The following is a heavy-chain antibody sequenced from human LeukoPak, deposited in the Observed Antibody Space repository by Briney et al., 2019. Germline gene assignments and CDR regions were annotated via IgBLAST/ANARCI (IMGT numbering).Heavy chain of an antibody. Sequence: PSETLSLTCTVSGGSFSSNAYYWAWIRQPPGKGLEWIGSIYSSVSTYYNPSLKSRVTISVDTSKNQFSLRLSSVTAADTALYYCAYSGSYGHLGYWGQGIPVTVSS. J-gene: IGHJ4*02. CDR3: AYSGSYGHLGY. D-gene: IGHD1-26*01. CDR1: GGSFSSNAYY. V-gene: IGHV4-39*01. CDR2: IYSSVST.